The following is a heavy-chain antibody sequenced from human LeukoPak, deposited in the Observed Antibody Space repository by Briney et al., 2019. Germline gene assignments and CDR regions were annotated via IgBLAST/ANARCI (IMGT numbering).Heavy chain of an antibody. J-gene: IGHJ1*01. CDR1: GGSISGYY. Sequence: PSETLSLTCTVSGGSISGYYWNWIRQSAGKGLERIGRIYANGGTNYNPSLRSRVSMSVDTSKNQFSLKLTSVTAADTAIYYCARDFTRNSYAVAEFFHPWGQGTLVSVSS. V-gene: IGHV4-4*07. CDR3: ARDFTRNSYAVAEFFHP. D-gene: IGHD5-18*01. CDR2: IYANGGT.